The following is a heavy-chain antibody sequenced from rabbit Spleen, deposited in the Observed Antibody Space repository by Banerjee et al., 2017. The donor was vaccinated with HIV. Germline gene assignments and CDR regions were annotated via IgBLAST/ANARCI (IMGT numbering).Heavy chain of an antibody. Sequence: QEQLEESGGDLVKPEGSLKLSCKASGFSFSNKYVMCWVRQAPGKGLEWIGCINTRSGDTVYASWAKGRFTISKASSTTVTLQESSLTAADTATYFCARDLVVVIGWNFSLWGQGTLVTVS. D-gene: IGHD8-1*01. CDR3: ARDLVVVIGWNFSL. CDR1: GFSFSNKYV. V-gene: IGHV1S45*01. CDR2: INTRSGDT. J-gene: IGHJ6*01.